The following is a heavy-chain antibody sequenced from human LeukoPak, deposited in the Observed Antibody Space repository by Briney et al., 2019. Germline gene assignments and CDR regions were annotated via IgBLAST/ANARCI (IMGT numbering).Heavy chain of an antibody. V-gene: IGHV3-53*01. Sequence: PGGSLRLSCAASGFSVSTNYLNWVCQAPGKGLEWVSVIYSGGTTYYAEPVKGRFTISRDNSKNTLYLQMNSLRAEDTAVYYCAKQVGATDCWGQGTLVTVSS. D-gene: IGHD1-26*01. J-gene: IGHJ4*02. CDR1: GFSVSTNY. CDR2: IYSGGTT. CDR3: AKQVGATDC.